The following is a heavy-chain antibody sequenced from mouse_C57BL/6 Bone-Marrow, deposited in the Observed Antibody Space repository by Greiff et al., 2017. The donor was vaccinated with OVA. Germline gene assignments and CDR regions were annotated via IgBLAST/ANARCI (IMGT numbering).Heavy chain of an antibody. Sequence: EVQRVESGPGLVKPSQSLSLTCSVTGYSITSGYYWNWIRQFPGNKLEWMGYISYDGSNNYNPSLKNRISITRDTSKNQFFLKLNSVTTEDTATYYCARRGLRRSWFAYWGQGTLVTVSA. CDR3: ARRGLRRSWFAY. D-gene: IGHD2-4*01. CDR2: ISYDGSN. J-gene: IGHJ3*01. V-gene: IGHV3-6*01. CDR1: GYSITSGYY.